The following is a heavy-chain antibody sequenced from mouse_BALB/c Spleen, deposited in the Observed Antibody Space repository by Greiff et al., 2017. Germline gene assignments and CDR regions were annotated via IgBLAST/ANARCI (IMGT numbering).Heavy chain of an antibody. Sequence: QVQLQQSGPGLVQPSQSLSITCTVSGFSLTSYGVHWVRQSPGKGLEWLGVIWSGGSTDYNAAFISRLSISKDNSKSQVFFKMNSLQANDTAIYYCAINRGITHYYAMDYWGQGTSVTVSS. J-gene: IGHJ4*01. V-gene: IGHV2-2*02. CDR2: IWSGGST. CDR1: GFSLTSYG. D-gene: IGHD2-4*01. CDR3: AINRGITHYYAMDY.